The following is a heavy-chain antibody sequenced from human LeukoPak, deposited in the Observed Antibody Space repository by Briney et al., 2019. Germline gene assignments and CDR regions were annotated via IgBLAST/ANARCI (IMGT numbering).Heavy chain of an antibody. CDR1: GYSFTSYW. D-gene: IGHD3-22*01. CDR3: ARLPYYYDSSGYQASDY. V-gene: IGHV5-51*01. Sequence: GESLKISCKASGYSFTSYWIGWVRHMPGKDVEWMGIINPGDSDTRYSPSFQGQVTISADESISTAYLQWSSLKASDTAMYYCARLPYYYDSSGYQASDYWGQGTLVTVSS. J-gene: IGHJ4*02. CDR2: INPGDSDT.